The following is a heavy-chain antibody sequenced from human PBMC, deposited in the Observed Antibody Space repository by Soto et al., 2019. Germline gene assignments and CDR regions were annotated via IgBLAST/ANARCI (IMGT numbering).Heavy chain of an antibody. Sequence: GGSLRLSCAASGFTFSDYCMSWIRQAPGKGLEWVSYISSSSSYTNYADSVKGRFTISRDNAKNSLYLQMNSLRAEDTAVYYCARYWDYHDSSGYYPSQYYYGMDVWGQGATVTVSS. CDR2: ISSSSSYT. J-gene: IGHJ6*02. CDR1: GFTFSDYC. CDR3: ARYWDYHDSSGYYPSQYYYGMDV. D-gene: IGHD3-22*01. V-gene: IGHV3-11*06.